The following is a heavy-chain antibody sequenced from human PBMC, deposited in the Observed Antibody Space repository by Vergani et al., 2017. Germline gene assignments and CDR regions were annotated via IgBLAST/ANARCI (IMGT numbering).Heavy chain of an antibody. D-gene: IGHD6-6*01. V-gene: IGHV3-53*04. Sequence: EVQLVESGGGLVKPGGSLRLSCAASGFTVSSNYMSWVRQAPGKGLEWVSVIYSGGSTYYADSVKGRFTISRHNSKNTLYLQMNSLRAEYTAVYYCARGDNTQSIAAPTLWGQGTMVTVSS. CDR2: IYSGGST. CDR1: GFTVSSNY. J-gene: IGHJ4*02. CDR3: ARGDNTQSIAAPTL.